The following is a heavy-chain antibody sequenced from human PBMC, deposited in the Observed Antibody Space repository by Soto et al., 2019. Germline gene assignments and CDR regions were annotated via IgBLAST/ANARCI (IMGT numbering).Heavy chain of an antibody. CDR1: GFTFGYYW. J-gene: IGHJ4*02. CDR2: MTGDGRTT. CDR3: ATAEVDY. Sequence: AGGSLRLSCAASGFTFGYYWMHWVRQPPGKGPEWVSRMTGDGRTTQYADSVKGRFTASRDNAKSTLYLQMNSLRAEDTAVYYCATAEVDYWGPGILVTVSS. V-gene: IGHV3-74*03.